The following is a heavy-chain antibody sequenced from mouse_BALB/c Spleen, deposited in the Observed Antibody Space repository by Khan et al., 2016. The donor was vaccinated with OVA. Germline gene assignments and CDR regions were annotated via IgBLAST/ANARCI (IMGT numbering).Heavy chain of an antibody. Sequence: EVELVESGGDLVKPGGSLKLSCAASGFTFSTFGMSWVRQSPDRRLEWVATINTGGFYTYYSDIVKGRFTLSRDNAKSTLYLQMSSLKSEDTAIYYCARLAYYYNSEGFAYWGQGTLVTVSA. J-gene: IGHJ3*01. CDR1: GFTFSTFG. CDR3: ARLAYYYNSEGFAY. V-gene: IGHV5-6*01. CDR2: INTGGFYT. D-gene: IGHD1-1*01.